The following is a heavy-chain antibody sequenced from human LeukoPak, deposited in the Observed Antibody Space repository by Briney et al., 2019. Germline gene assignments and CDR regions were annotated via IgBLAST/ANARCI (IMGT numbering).Heavy chain of an antibody. CDR1: GFTFSSYS. J-gene: IGHJ4*02. D-gene: IGHD6-13*01. CDR2: ISSRSATI. Sequence: PGGSLRLSCAASGFTFSSYSMHWVRQAPGKGLEWVSYISSRSATIYYADSVKGRFTISRDNAKNSLYLQMNSLRAEDTAVYYCARDPLSSSSFDLWGQGTLVTVSS. V-gene: IGHV3-48*01. CDR3: ARDPLSSSSFDL.